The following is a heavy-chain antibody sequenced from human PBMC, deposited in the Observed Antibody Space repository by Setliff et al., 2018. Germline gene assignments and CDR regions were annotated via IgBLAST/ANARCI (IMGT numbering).Heavy chain of an antibody. CDR2: TSA. Sequence: ASVKVSCKTSGYTFTNYGINWVRQAPGQGLEWMGWTSAYAQKFQGRVTMTTDTPTSTAYMELSSLRSEDTAVYYCARGSVEYSRGWYYFDYWAQGTLVTVSS. CDR3: ARGSVEYSRGWYYFDY. CDR1: GYTFTNYG. J-gene: IGHJ4*02. V-gene: IGHV1-18*01. D-gene: IGHD6-19*01.